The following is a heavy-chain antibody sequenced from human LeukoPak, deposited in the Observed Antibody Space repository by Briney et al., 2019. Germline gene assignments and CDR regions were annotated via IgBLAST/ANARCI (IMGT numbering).Heavy chain of an antibody. Sequence: GESLRISCNGSGYSFTSYWIGWVRQMPGKGLEWMGIIYPGDSDTRYSPSFQGQVTISADKSISTAYLQWSSLKASDTAMYYCARLPRYCSSTSCHFDYWGQGTLVTVSS. J-gene: IGHJ4*02. CDR3: ARLPRYCSSTSCHFDY. V-gene: IGHV5-51*01. CDR2: IYPGDSDT. D-gene: IGHD2-2*01. CDR1: GYSFTSYW.